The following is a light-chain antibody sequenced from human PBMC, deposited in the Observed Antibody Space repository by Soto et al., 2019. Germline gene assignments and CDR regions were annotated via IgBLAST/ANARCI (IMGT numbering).Light chain of an antibody. Sequence: QSELTQPASVSGSPGQSITISCTGTSSDVGGYNYVSWYQQHPGKAPKLMIHEVSNRPSGVSNRFSGSKSGNTASLTISGLQAEDEADYYCSSYTSSSTLEVFGTGTKVTVL. J-gene: IGLJ1*01. CDR1: SSDVGGYNY. CDR3: SSYTSSSTLEV. CDR2: EVS. V-gene: IGLV2-14*01.